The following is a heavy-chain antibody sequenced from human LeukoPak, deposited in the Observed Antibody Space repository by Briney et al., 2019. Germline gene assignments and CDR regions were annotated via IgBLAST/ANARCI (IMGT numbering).Heavy chain of an antibody. Sequence: PGGSLRLSCAASGFTVSSNYMSWVRQAPGKGLEWVSVIYSGGSTYYADSVKGRFTISKDNSKNTLYLQMNSLRAEDTAVYYCAKEAGDGYNFVFKYYYGMDVWGQGTTVTVSS. CDR3: AKEAGDGYNFVFKYYYGMDV. CDR1: GFTVSSNY. D-gene: IGHD5-24*01. CDR2: IYSGGST. J-gene: IGHJ6*02. V-gene: IGHV3-53*01.